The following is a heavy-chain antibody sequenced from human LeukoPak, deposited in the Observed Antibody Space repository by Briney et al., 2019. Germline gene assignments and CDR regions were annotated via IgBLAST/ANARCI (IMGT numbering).Heavy chain of an antibody. V-gene: IGHV4-59*08. CDR3: ARHYYDRSDSYSFDY. D-gene: IGHD3-22*01. J-gene: IGHJ4*02. CDR2: IFSSGST. Sequence: SETLSLTCTVSGGSISGYYWSWIRQPPGKGLEWIGHIFSSGSTNYNPSLKSRVTISEDTSVNQFSLKLSSVTAADTAVYYCARHYYDRSDSYSFDYWGQGTLVTVSS. CDR1: GGSISGYY.